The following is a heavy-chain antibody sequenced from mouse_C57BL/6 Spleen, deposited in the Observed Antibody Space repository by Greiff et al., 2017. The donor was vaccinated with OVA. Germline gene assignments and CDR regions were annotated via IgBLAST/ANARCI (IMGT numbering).Heavy chain of an antibody. V-gene: IGHV1-74*01. CDR2: IHPSDSDT. J-gene: IGHJ2*01. CDR3: ATYYYGSSYYFDY. D-gene: IGHD1-1*01. CDR1: GYTFTSYW. Sequence: QVQLQQPGAELVKPGASVKVSCKASGYTFTSYWMHWVKQRPGQGLEWIGRIHPSDSDTNYNQKFKGKATLTVDKSSSTAYMQFSSLTSEDSAVYYCATYYYGSSYYFDYWGQGTTLTVSS.